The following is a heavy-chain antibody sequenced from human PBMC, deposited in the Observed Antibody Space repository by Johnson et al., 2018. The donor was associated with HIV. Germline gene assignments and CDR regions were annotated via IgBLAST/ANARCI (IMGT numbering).Heavy chain of an antibody. D-gene: IGHD1-26*01. V-gene: IGHV3-33*01. CDR3: ARGGSYGPDAFDI. Sequence: QVQLVESGGGVVQPGRSLRLSCAASGFTFSTYYMHWVRQAPGKGLEWVAIIWYDGINKYYADSVKGRFTISRDNSKNTLYLQMNSLRAADTAVYYCARGGSYGPDAFDIWGQGTMVTVSS. J-gene: IGHJ3*02. CDR2: IWYDGINK. CDR1: GFTFSTYY.